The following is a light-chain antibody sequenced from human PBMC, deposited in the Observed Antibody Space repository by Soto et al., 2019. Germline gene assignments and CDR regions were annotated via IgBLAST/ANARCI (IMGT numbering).Light chain of an antibody. Sequence: IRMTQSPSSLSASTGDRVTITCRASQDIGRYVAWYQQKPGRGPKLLIYAASTLQSGVPSRFSGSGSGTDFTLSISYLQSEDFATYHCQQYYSYPWTFGQGTKVDI. J-gene: IGKJ1*01. V-gene: IGKV1-8*01. CDR3: QQYYSYPWT. CDR1: QDIGRY. CDR2: AAS.